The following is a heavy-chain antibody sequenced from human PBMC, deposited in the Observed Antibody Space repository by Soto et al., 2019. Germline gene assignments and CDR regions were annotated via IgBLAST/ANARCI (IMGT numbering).Heavy chain of an antibody. V-gene: IGHV1-18*01. CDR3: ARDRRNTWNYGGFDP. D-gene: IGHD1-7*01. Sequence: QVQLVQSGAEVKKPGASVKVSCKASGYTFTSYGISWVRQAPGQGLEWMGWISPYNGNTNYAQNLQGRVTMTTDTSTSTAYMELRSLRSDDTAVYYCARDRRNTWNYGGFDPWGQGTLVSVSS. CDR2: ISPYNGNT. CDR1: GYTFTSYG. J-gene: IGHJ5*02.